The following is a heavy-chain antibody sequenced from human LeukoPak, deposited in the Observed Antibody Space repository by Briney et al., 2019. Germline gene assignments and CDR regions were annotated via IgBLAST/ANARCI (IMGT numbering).Heavy chain of an antibody. CDR3: AIGQTGNFDY. CDR1: RFTFRSYA. Sequence: GGSLRLSCVASRFTFRSYAMSWVRQAPGKGLEWVAVISYDGSKTYYADSVKGRFTISRDDTKNTLYLQMNSLRAEDTAVYYCAIGQTGNFDYWGQGTLVTVSS. CDR2: ISYDGSKT. V-gene: IGHV3-30*04. D-gene: IGHD1-1*01. J-gene: IGHJ4*02.